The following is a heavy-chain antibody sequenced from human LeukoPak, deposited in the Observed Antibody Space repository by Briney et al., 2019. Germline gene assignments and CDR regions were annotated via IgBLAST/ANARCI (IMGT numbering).Heavy chain of an antibody. CDR3: ARDYGIDY. J-gene: IGHJ4*02. CDR1: GFSFSHSP. Sequence: GGSLRLSCAASGFSFSHSPMSWVRQAPGRGLEWVSAISDSGGSTYYADSVRGRFTISRDNSKNTLYLQMYSLRAEDTAIYYCARDYGIDYWGQGTLVTVSS. V-gene: IGHV3-23*01. CDR2: ISDSGGST. D-gene: IGHD4-17*01.